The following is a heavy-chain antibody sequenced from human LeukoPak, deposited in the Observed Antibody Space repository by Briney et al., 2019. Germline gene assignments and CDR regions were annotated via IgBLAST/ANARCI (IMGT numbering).Heavy chain of an antibody. CDR2: TSGSGGST. V-gene: IGHV3-23*01. CDR3: AKTTLRGYSYGYPP. J-gene: IGHJ5*02. D-gene: IGHD5-18*01. Sequence: PGGSLRLSCAASGFTFSSYAMSWVRQAPGKGLEWVSATSGSGGSTYYADSVKGRFTISRGNSKNTLYLQMNSLRAEDTAVYYCAKTTLRGYSYGYPPWGQGTLVTVSS. CDR1: GFTFSSYA.